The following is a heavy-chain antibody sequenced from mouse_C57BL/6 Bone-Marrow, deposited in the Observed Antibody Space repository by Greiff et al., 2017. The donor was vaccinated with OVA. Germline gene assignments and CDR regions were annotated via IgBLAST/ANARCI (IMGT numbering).Heavy chain of an antibody. CDR3: ADYGSSPSYWYFDV. Sequence: EVMLVESGGDLVKPGGSLKLSCAASGFTFSSYGMSWVRQTPDKRLEWVATISSGGSYTYYPDSVKGRFTISSDNAKNTLYLQMSSLKAEDTAMYYCADYGSSPSYWYFDVWGTGTTVTVSS. V-gene: IGHV5-6*01. D-gene: IGHD1-1*01. J-gene: IGHJ1*03. CDR1: GFTFSSYG. CDR2: ISSGGSYT.